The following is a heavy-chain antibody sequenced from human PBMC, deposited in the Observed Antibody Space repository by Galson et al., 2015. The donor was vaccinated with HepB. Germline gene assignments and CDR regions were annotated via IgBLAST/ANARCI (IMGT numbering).Heavy chain of an antibody. CDR3: ARGAGYIYGLNLFY. CDR2: ISGYEGNT. V-gene: IGHV1-18*04. Sequence: SVKVSCKASGYTFTNYGITWVRQAPGQGLEWMGWISGYEGNTNYAQRLQGRVTMTTDTSTSTAYMELRRLRFDDTAVYYCARGAGYIYGLNLFYWGQGTQVTVSS. D-gene: IGHD5-18*01. CDR1: GYTFTNYG. J-gene: IGHJ4*02.